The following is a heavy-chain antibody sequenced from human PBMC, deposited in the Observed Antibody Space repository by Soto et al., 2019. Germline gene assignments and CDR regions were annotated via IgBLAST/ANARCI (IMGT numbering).Heavy chain of an antibody. D-gene: IGHD5-18*01. Sequence: SVKVSCKASGGTFSSYTISWVRQAPGQGLEWMGRIIPILGIANYAQKFQGRVTITADKSTSTAYMELSSLRSEDTAVYYCVSCHDAMEISYYFDYWGQGTLVTVSS. CDR1: GGTFSSYT. V-gene: IGHV1-69*02. CDR2: IIPILGIA. CDR3: VSCHDAMEISYYFDY. J-gene: IGHJ4*02.